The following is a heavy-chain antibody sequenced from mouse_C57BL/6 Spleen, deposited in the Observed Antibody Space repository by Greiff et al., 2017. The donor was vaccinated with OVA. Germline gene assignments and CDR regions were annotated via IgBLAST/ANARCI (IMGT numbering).Heavy chain of an antibody. J-gene: IGHJ2*01. CDR3: ARASELGSFFGY. CDR1: GYSITSGYY. CDR2: ISYDGSN. Sequence: EVHLVESGPGLVKPSQSLSLTCSVTGYSITSGYYWNWIRQFPGNKLEWMGYISYDGSNNYNPSLKNRISITRDTSKNQFFLKLNSVTTEDTATYYCARASELGSFFGYWGQGTTLTVSS. D-gene: IGHD4-1*01. V-gene: IGHV3-6*01.